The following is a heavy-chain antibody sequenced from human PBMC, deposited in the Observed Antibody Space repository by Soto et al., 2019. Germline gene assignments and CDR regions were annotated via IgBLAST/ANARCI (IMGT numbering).Heavy chain of an antibody. CDR2: IYPGDSDT. V-gene: IGHV5-51*01. CDR3: ATDSSSWYRAAFDI. Sequence: GESLKISCNGSGYSFTSYWIGWVRQMPGKGLGWMGIIYPGDSDTRYSPSFQGQVTISADKSISTAYLQWSSLKASDTAMYYCATDSSSWYRAAFDIWGQGTMVTVSS. D-gene: IGHD6-13*01. CDR1: GYSFTSYW. J-gene: IGHJ3*02.